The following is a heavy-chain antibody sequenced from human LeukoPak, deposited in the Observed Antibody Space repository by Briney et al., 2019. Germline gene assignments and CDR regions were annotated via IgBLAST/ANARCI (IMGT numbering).Heavy chain of an antibody. Sequence: SQTLSLTCAISGDSVSSNSVAWNWVRQSPSRGLEWLGRTYYRSKWYYELAVSLESRIGINPDTSKNHFSLQLNSVTPEDTAVYYCARGLGYCSSTTCYAFDIWGQGTVVTVSS. CDR1: GDSVSSNSVA. CDR3: ARGLGYCSSTTCYAFDI. J-gene: IGHJ3*02. CDR2: TYYRSKWYY. V-gene: IGHV6-1*01. D-gene: IGHD2-2*01.